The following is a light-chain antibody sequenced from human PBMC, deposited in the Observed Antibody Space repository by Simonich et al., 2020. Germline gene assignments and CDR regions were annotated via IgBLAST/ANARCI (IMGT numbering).Light chain of an antibody. V-gene: IGLV2-8*01. CDR2: EVS. J-gene: IGLJ2*01. CDR1: SSDVGGYNY. CDR3: CSYAGSSTVV. Sequence: QSALTQPLSASGSPGQSVTISCTGTSSDVGGYNYVSWYQQHPGKAPKLMIYEVSKRPSGVPDRFSGSKSGNTASLTISGLQAEDEADYYCCSYAGSSTVVFGGGTKLTVL.